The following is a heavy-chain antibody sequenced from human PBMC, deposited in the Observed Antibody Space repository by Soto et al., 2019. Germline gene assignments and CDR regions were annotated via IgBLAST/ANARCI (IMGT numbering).Heavy chain of an antibody. D-gene: IGHD3-10*01. Sequence: EVQLVESGGGLVQPGGSLRLSCAASGFTFSSYWMHWVRQAPGKGLVWVSRINSDGSSTSYADSVKGRFTISRDNAKNTLYLQMNSLRAEDTAVYYCARGGRLWFGDPTPLFDYWGQGTLVTVSS. CDR1: GFTFSSYW. J-gene: IGHJ4*02. CDR2: INSDGSST. CDR3: ARGGRLWFGDPTPLFDY. V-gene: IGHV3-74*01.